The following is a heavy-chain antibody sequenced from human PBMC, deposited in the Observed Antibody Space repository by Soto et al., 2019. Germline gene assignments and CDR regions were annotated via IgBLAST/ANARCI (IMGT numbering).Heavy chain of an antibody. CDR2: MYKTGST. CDR3: ARHNYGSGSTYFDY. CDR1: GGSISGYY. D-gene: IGHD3-10*01. J-gene: IGHJ4*02. Sequence: SETLSLTCTVSGGSISGYYWSWIRQPPGKGLEWIGYMYKTGSTNYNPSLKSRVTISVDTSKNQFSLKLNSMTAADTAVYYCARHNYGSGSTYFDYWGQGTLVTVSS. V-gene: IGHV4-59*08.